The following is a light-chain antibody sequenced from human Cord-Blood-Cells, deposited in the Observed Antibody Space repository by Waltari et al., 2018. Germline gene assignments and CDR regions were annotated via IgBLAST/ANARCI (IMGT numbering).Light chain of an antibody. V-gene: IGKV1-33*01. Sequence: DIQMTQSPSSLSASVGDRVTITCQASQDISNYLNWYQQKPGKAPKLLIYDASNLETEVPSRFSGSGSGTDFTFTISSLQPEDIATYYCQQYDNLLFTFGPGTKVDIK. J-gene: IGKJ3*01. CDR1: QDISNY. CDR2: DAS. CDR3: QQYDNLLFT.